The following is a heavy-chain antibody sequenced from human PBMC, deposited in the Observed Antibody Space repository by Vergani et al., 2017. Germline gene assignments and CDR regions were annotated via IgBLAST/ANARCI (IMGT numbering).Heavy chain of an antibody. J-gene: IGHJ4*02. V-gene: IGHV1-46*01. CDR1: GYTFTSYY. D-gene: IGHD2-2*01. Sequence: QVQLVQSGAEVKKPGASVKVSCKASGYTFTSYYMHWVRQAPGQGLEWMGIINPSGGSTSYAQKFQGRVTMTRDTSTSTVYMELSSLRSEDTAVYYCARVRGSYQLLSYFDYWGQGTLVTVSS. CDR2: INPSGGST. CDR3: ARVRGSYQLLSYFDY.